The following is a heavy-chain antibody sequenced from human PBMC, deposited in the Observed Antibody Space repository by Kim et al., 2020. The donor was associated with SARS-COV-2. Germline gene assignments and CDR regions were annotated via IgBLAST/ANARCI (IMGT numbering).Heavy chain of an antibody. Sequence: GGSLRLSCAASGFTVSSNYMSWVRQAPGKGLEWVSVIYSGGSTYYADSVKGRFTISRDNSKNTLYLQMNSLRAEDTAVYYCAREGGGDSRPDRAFDIWGQGTMVTVSS. CDR2: IYSGGST. D-gene: IGHD3-22*01. V-gene: IGHV3-53*01. J-gene: IGHJ3*02. CDR1: GFTVSSNY. CDR3: AREGGGDSRPDRAFDI.